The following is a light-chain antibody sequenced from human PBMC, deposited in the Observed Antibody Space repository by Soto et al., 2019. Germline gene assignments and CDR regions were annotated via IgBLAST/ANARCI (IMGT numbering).Light chain of an antibody. J-gene: IGLJ1*01. CDR3: AAWDDSLNGFYV. Sequence: QSVLTQPPSASGTPGQRVTISCSGSSSNIGSNTVNWYQQLPGTAPKLLIYSNNQRPSGVPDRFSGSKSGTSASLAISGRQSEDEADYYCAAWDDSLNGFYVFGTGTKLNVL. V-gene: IGLV1-44*01. CDR1: SSNIGSNT. CDR2: SNN.